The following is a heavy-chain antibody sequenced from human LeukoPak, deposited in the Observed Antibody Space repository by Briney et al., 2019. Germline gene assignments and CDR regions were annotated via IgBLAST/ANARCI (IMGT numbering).Heavy chain of an antibody. Sequence: SQTLSLTCTVSGGSISSGSYYWSWIRPPAGKGLEWMGRIYTSGSTNYNPSLKSRVTISVDTSKNQFSLKLSSVTAADTAVYYCARGYYDSSGHFDYWGQGTLVTVSS. CDR1: GGSISSGSYY. CDR3: ARGYYDSSGHFDY. CDR2: IYTSGST. D-gene: IGHD3-22*01. V-gene: IGHV4-61*02. J-gene: IGHJ4*02.